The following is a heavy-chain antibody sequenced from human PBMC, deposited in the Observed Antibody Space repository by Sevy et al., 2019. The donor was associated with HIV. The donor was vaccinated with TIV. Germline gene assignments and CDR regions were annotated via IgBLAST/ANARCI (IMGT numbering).Heavy chain of an antibody. Sequence: GGSLRLSCAASGFTFSSYAMSWVRQAPGKGLEWVSAISGSGGSTYYADSVKGRFTISRDNSKNTLYLQMNSLRAEDTAVYYCGKDLRSGYSSSWRRPNWFDPWGQGTLVTVSS. CDR3: GKDLRSGYSSSWRRPNWFDP. CDR2: ISGSGGST. CDR1: GFTFSSYA. V-gene: IGHV3-23*01. D-gene: IGHD6-13*01. J-gene: IGHJ5*02.